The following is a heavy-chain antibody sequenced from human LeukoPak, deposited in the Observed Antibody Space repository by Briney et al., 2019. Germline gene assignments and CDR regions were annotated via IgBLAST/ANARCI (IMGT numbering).Heavy chain of an antibody. V-gene: IGHV1-2*02. CDR3: ARDSGFYGSGTYSLGYWYFHL. J-gene: IGHJ2*01. CDR2: INPTSGGT. D-gene: IGHD3-10*01. CDR1: GYTFTDYY. Sequence: ASVKVSCKASGYTFTDYYMHWVRQAPGQGLEWVGWINPTSGGTNYAQNFQGRVTLTRDTSISTAYMELSSLRSDDTAVYYCARDSGFYGSGTYSLGYWYFHLWGRGTLVTVSS.